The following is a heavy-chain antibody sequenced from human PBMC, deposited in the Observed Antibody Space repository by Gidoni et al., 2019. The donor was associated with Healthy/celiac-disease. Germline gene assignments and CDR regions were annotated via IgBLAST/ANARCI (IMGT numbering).Heavy chain of an antibody. CDR2: INAGNGNT. Sequence: QVQLVQYGAEVKKPGASVKVSCKASGYTFTSYAMPWVRQAPGQRLGGMGWINAGNGNTKYSQKFQVRVPITRDTSASTAYMELSSLRSEDTAVYYCAREYYDSSGYYIPGFDYWGQGTLVTVSS. J-gene: IGHJ4*02. D-gene: IGHD3-22*01. CDR1: GYTFTSYA. CDR3: AREYYDSSGYYIPGFDY. V-gene: IGHV1-3*01.